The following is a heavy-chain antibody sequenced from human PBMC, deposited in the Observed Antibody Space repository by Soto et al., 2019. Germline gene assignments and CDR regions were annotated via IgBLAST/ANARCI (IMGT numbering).Heavy chain of an antibody. D-gene: IGHD1-7*01. CDR2: ITAYNDNT. CDR3: ARDRLTRTSGPSVMAV. V-gene: IGHV1-18*01. Sequence: ASVKVSCKTSGYTFTSYGISWVRQAPGQGLEWMGWITAYNDNTIYTQNLQGRVTMTTDTSTSTAYMELRSLRSDDTACFYCARDRLTRTSGPSVMAVWGQGTTVTVSS. J-gene: IGHJ6*02. CDR1: GYTFTSYG.